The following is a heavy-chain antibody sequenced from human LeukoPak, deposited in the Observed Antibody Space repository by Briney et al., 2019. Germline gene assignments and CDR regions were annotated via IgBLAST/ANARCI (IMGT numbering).Heavy chain of an antibody. CDR3: AKDSAFYYIDV. CDR2: ISGSGGRT. CDR1: GFTFSSYG. D-gene: IGHD3-10*01. V-gene: IGHV3-23*01. J-gene: IGHJ6*03. Sequence: GGSLRLSCAASGFTFSSYGMSWVRQAPGKGLEWVSGISGSGGRTDYADSVKGRFTISRDNSKNTLYLQMNSLKGDDTAVYYCAKDSAFYYIDVWGKGTTVIISS.